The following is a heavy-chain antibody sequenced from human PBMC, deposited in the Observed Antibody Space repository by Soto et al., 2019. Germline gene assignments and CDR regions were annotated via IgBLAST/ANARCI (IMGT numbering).Heavy chain of an antibody. D-gene: IGHD3-9*01. J-gene: IGHJ5*02. CDR3: ARTYILTVSNWFDP. CDR1: GFTFSSYS. Sequence: EVQLVESGGGLVKPGGSLRLSCAASGFTFSSYSMNWVRQAPGKGLEWVSSISSSSSYIYYANSVKGRFTISRDNAKNSLYLQMNSLRSEDTAVYYCARTYILTVSNWFDPWGQGTLVTVSS. CDR2: ISSSSSYI. V-gene: IGHV3-21*01.